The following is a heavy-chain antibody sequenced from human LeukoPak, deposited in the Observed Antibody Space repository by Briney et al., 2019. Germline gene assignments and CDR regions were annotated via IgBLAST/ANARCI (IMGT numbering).Heavy chain of an antibody. CDR3: ARAPIFGVVINYYYMDV. CDR2: IKQEGSEK. D-gene: IGHD3-3*01. V-gene: IGHV3-7*01. CDR1: GFTFSSYW. Sequence: GGSLRLSCAASGFTFSSYWMSWVRQAPGKGLEGVANIKQEGSEKYYVDSVKGRFTISRDNAKNSLCLQMSSLRAEDTAVYYCARAPIFGVVINYYYMDVWGKGTTVTVSS. J-gene: IGHJ6*03.